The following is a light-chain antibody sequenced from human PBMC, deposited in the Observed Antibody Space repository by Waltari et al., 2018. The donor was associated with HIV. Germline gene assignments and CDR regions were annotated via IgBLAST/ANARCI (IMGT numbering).Light chain of an antibody. V-gene: IGLV3-1*01. J-gene: IGLJ2*01. CDR1: ESGDDY. CDR3: QAWDSSTVV. Sequence: SYELTQPASVSVSPGQTASLTCSGDESGDDYVSWYQQKPGQSPVVVIYQDKKRPSGIPERFSGSNSGNTATLTISGTQALDEADYYCQAWDSSTVVFGGGTKVTVL. CDR2: QDK.